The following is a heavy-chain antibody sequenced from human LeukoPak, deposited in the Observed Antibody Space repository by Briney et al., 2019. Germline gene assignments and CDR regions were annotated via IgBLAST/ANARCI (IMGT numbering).Heavy chain of an antibody. CDR2: INPSGGST. J-gene: IGHJ4*02. V-gene: IGHV1-46*01. CDR1: GYTFTSYY. CDR3: ARELFVGGASSAFDY. Sequence: ASVKVSCKASGYTFTSYYMHWVRQAPGQGLEWMGIINPSGGSTSYAQKFQGRVTMTRDTSTSTVYMELSSLRSEDTAVYYCARELFVGGASSAFDYWGQGTLVTVSS. D-gene: IGHD1-26*01.